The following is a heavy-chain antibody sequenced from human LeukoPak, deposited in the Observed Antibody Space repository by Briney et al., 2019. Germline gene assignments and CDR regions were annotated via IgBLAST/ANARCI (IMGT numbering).Heavy chain of an antibody. CDR2: ISSSGSTI. J-gene: IGHJ4*02. CDR1: GFTFSDYY. V-gene: IGHV3-11*01. Sequence: KPGGSLRLSCAASGFTFSDYYMSWVRQAPGKGLEWVSYISSSGSTIYYADSVKGRFTISRDNAKNSLYLQMNSLRAEDTAVYYCARGRLMGVDYYDSSGYYSDWGQGTLVTVSS. D-gene: IGHD3-22*01. CDR3: ARGRLMGVDYYDSSGYYSD.